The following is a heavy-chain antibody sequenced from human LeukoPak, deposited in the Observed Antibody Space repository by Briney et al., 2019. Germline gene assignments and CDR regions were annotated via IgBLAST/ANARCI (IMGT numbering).Heavy chain of an antibody. Sequence: GGSLRLSCAASGFTFSSYSMNWVRQAPGKGLEWVSSISSSSSYIYYADPVKGRFTISRDNAKNSLYLQMNSLRAEDTAVYYCARVVPYYGMDVWGQGTTVTVSS. CDR2: ISSSSSYI. CDR1: GFTFSSYS. CDR3: ARVVPYYGMDV. J-gene: IGHJ6*02. D-gene: IGHD3-10*01. V-gene: IGHV3-21*01.